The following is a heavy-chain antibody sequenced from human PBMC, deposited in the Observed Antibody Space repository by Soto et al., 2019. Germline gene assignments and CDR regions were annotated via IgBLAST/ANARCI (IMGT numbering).Heavy chain of an antibody. V-gene: IGHV3-23*01. J-gene: IGHJ5*01. D-gene: IGHD6-13*01. CDR1: GFTFSSYG. CDR2: ISATGYAT. Sequence: GGSLRLSCAASGFTFSSYGMHWVRQAPGKGLEWVSGISATGYATFYAESVKGRFTISRDNSKNTLYVQMNDLRGDDTATYYCAKDRLDRAPAGWVDCWGQGALVTVSS. CDR3: AKDRLDRAPAGWVDC.